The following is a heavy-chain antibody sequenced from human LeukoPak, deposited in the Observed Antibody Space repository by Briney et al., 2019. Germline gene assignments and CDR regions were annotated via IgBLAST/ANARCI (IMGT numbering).Heavy chain of an antibody. CDR3: AIEPIAAQFYLDSFDY. D-gene: IGHD6-13*01. V-gene: IGHV4-30-4*01. CDR1: GVSISSGDYY. CDR2: IYYSGST. Sequence: SPSETLSLTCTVSGVSISSGDYYWSWIRQPPGKGLEWIGYIYYSGSTYYNPSLKSRVTISVDTSKNQFSLKLSSVTAADTAVYYCAIEPIAAQFYLDSFDYWGQGTLVTVSS. J-gene: IGHJ4*02.